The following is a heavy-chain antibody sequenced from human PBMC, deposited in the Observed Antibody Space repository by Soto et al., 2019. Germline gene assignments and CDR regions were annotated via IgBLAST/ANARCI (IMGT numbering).Heavy chain of an antibody. CDR2: MSHSGGT. Sequence: QVQLQQWGAGLLKPSETLSLTCAVYGGFVTSGSYYWSWIRQPPGKGLEWIGEMSHSGGTHFNPSLKSRVIISVDTSKNQFTLKMSSVTAADTALYYCARVGGGTATTVVDAFDIWGPGTMVTVSS. V-gene: IGHV4-34*01. J-gene: IGHJ3*02. CDR1: GGFVTSGSYY. D-gene: IGHD1-1*01. CDR3: ARVGGGTATTVVDAFDI.